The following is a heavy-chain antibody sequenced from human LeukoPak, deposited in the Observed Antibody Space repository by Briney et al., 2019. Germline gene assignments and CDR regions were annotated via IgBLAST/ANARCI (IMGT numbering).Heavy chain of an antibody. CDR1: GGSFSGYY. CDR3: ARGRRYCSSTSCYTPGNWFGP. V-gene: IGHV4-34*01. CDR2: INHSGST. D-gene: IGHD2-2*02. J-gene: IGHJ5*02. Sequence: SETLSLTCAVYGGSFSGYYWSWIRQPPGKGLEWIGEINHSGSTNYNPSLKSRVTISVDTSKNKFCLKLSSVTAADTAVYYCARGRRYCSSTSCYTPGNWFGPWGQGTLVTVSS.